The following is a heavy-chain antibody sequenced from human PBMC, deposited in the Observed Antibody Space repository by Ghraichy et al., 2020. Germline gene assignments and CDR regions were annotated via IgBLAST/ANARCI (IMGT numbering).Heavy chain of an antibody. CDR2: ISYDGSNK. CDR3: AKDLTPDIVATKNYYYYGMDV. J-gene: IGHJ6*02. CDR1: GFTFSSYG. Sequence: GGSLRLSCAASGFTFSSYGMHWVRQAPGKGLEWVAVISYDGSNKYYADSVKGRFTISRDNSKNTLYLQMNSLRAEDTAVYYCAKDLTPDIVATKNYYYYGMDVWGQGTTVTVSS. V-gene: IGHV3-30*18. D-gene: IGHD5-12*01.